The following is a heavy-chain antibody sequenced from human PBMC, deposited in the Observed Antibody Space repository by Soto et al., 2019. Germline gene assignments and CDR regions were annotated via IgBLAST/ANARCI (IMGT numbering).Heavy chain of an antibody. D-gene: IGHD6-13*01. CDR1: GFTFSSYW. V-gene: IGHV3-74*01. CDR3: ARGYSSSWYPARRGFDY. Sequence: EVQLVESGGGLVQPGGSLRLSCAASGFTFSSYWMHWVRQAPGKGLVWVSRINSDGSSTSYADSVKGRFTISRDNAKNPLYLQMNSLRAEDTAVYYCARGYSSSWYPARRGFDYWGQGTLVTVSS. J-gene: IGHJ4*02. CDR2: INSDGSST.